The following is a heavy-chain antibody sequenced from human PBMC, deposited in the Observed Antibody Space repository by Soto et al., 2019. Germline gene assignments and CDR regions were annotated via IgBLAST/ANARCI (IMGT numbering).Heavy chain of an antibody. Sequence: QVQLVESGGDVVQPGRSLRLSCAASGFTFSSYGMHWVRQAPGKGLEWVAVISYDGSNKYYADSVKGRFTISRDNSKNTLYLQMNSLRAEDTAVYYCAKDRGGWAFDYWGQGTLVTVSS. CDR1: GFTFSSYG. J-gene: IGHJ4*02. D-gene: IGHD6-19*01. CDR2: ISYDGSNK. CDR3: AKDRGGWAFDY. V-gene: IGHV3-30*18.